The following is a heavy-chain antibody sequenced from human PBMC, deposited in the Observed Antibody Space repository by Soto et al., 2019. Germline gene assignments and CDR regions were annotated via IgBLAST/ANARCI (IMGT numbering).Heavy chain of an antibody. CDR1: GGSISSGGYF. CDR3: ARDILLWFGELPPRAHDAFDI. J-gene: IGHJ3*02. Sequence: QVQLQESGPGLVKPSQTLSLTCTVSGGSISSGGYFWSWIRQHPGTGLEWIGDINYSGSTYSNPSLKSRVTISVDTSKNQFSLKLSSVTAADTAVYYCARDILLWFGELPPRAHDAFDIWGQGTMVTVSS. V-gene: IGHV4-31*03. D-gene: IGHD3-10*01. CDR2: INYSGST.